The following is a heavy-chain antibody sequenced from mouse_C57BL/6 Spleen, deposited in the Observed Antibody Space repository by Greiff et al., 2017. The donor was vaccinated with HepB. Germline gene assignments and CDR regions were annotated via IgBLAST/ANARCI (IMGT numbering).Heavy chain of an antibody. CDR2: ISDGGSYT. CDR1: GFTFSSYA. CDR3: ARDRTYYSNSSFAY. D-gene: IGHD2-5*01. Sequence: EVQRVESGGGLVKPGGSLKLSCAASGFTFSSYAMSWVRQTPEKRLEWVATISDGGSYTYYPDNVKGRFTISRDNAKNNLYLQMSHLKSEDTAMYYCARDRTYYSNSSFAYWGQRTLVTVSA. J-gene: IGHJ3*01. V-gene: IGHV5-4*01.